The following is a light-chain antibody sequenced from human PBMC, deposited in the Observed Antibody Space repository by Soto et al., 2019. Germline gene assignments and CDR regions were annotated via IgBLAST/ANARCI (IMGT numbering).Light chain of an antibody. CDR2: GAS. Sequence: EIVMTQSPATLSASPGERATLSCRASLRVSTNLAWYQQKPGQAPRLLIYGASTRASGIPARFSGSGSETEFTLTISSLQSEDFAVYYCQQYNNWPPVTFGGGTKVEIK. J-gene: IGKJ4*01. CDR3: QQYNNWPPVT. V-gene: IGKV3D-15*01. CDR1: LRVSTN.